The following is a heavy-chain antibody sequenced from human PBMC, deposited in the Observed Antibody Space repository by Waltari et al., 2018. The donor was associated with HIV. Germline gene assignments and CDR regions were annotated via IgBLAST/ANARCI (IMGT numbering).Heavy chain of an antibody. CDR1: GLTFSSYA. D-gene: IGHD1-26*01. Sequence: EVQLVESGGGLVQPGGSLRLSCAASGLTFSSYAMTWVRQAPGKGRGWIAGIGGRGDLTFYTDSVKGRFTISRDNSKNTLYLQMSSVRVEDTAVYYCAKDELSGTYYRYFDLWGRGTLVTVSS. CDR2: IGGRGDLT. CDR3: AKDELSGTYYRYFDL. V-gene: IGHV3-23*04. J-gene: IGHJ2*01.